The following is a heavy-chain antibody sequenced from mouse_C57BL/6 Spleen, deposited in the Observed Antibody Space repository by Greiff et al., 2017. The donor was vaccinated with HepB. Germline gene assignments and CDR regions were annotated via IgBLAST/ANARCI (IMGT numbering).Heavy chain of an antibody. D-gene: IGHD1-2*01. CDR1: VYSITSGYG. Sequence: VQLKESGPGLVKPSQSLSLTCTVTVYSITSGYGWNWIRQFPGNKLEWMGYISYSGSTNYNPSHKSRIPITRDTSTNQFFLQLNSVTTEDTATYYCARTARIKYWGQGTTLTVSS. V-gene: IGHV3-2*02. CDR3: ARTARIKY. J-gene: IGHJ2*01. CDR2: ISYSGST.